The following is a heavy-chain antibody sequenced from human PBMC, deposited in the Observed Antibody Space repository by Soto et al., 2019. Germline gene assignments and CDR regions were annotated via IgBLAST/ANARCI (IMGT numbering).Heavy chain of an antibody. J-gene: IGHJ6*02. CDR2: INHSGST. CDR1: GGSFSGYY. V-gene: IGHV4-34*01. Sequence: SETLSLTCAVYGGSFSGYYWSWIRQPPGKGLEWIGEINHSGSTNYNPSLKSRVTISVDTSKNQFSLKLSSVTAADTAVYYCARYLPFELGITIFGVVTPNGHYSMDVWGQGTTVTVSS. D-gene: IGHD3-3*01. CDR3: ARYLPFELGITIFGVVTPNGHYSMDV.